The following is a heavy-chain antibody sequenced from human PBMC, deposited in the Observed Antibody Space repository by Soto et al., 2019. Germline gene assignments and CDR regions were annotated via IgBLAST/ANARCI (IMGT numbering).Heavy chain of an antibody. CDR2: MNPNSGNT. J-gene: IGHJ6*02. Sequence: ASVKVSCKASGYTFTSYDINWVRQATGQGLEWMGWMNPNSGNTGYAQKFQGRVTMTRNTSISTAYMELSSLRSEDTAVYYCARGTIVVVVAANNGMDVWGQGTTVTVSS. CDR3: ARGTIVVVVAANNGMDV. D-gene: IGHD2-15*01. CDR1: GYTFTSYD. V-gene: IGHV1-8*01.